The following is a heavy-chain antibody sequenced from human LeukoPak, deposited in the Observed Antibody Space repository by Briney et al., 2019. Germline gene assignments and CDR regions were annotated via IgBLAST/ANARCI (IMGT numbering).Heavy chain of an antibody. V-gene: IGHV3-30*04. CDR2: ISYDGSNK. Sequence: GRSLRLSCAASGFTFSSYAMHWVRQAPGKGLEWVAVISYDGSNKYYADSVKGRFTISRDNSKNTLYLQMNSLRAEDTAVYYCAKDQRPYSSRYYFDYWGQGTLVTVSS. J-gene: IGHJ4*02. CDR1: GFTFSSYA. D-gene: IGHD6-19*01. CDR3: AKDQRPYSSRYYFDY.